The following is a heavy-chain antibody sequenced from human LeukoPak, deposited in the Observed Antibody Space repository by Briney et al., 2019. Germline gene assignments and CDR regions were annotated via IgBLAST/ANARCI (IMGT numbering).Heavy chain of an antibody. CDR1: GGSISSSSYY. D-gene: IGHD2-15*01. J-gene: IGHJ4*02. CDR2: IYYSGRT. Sequence: SETLSLTCTVSGGSISSSSYYWGWIRQPPGKGLEWIGYIYYSGRTNYNPSLKSRVTISVDTSKNQFSLKLSSVTAADTAVYYCAREACSGGSCYPDYWGQGTLVTVSS. V-gene: IGHV4-39*07. CDR3: AREACSGGSCYPDY.